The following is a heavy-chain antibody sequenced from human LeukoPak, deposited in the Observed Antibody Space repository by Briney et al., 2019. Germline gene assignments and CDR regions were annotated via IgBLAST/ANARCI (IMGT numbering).Heavy chain of an antibody. V-gene: IGHV4-4*07. D-gene: IGHD6-6*01. Sequence: SETLSLTCTVSGGSISSYYWSWIRQPAGKGLEWIGRIYTSGSTNYNPSLKSRVTISVDTSKNQFSLKLSSVTAVDTAVYYCARWEYSSSSGAFDIWGQGTMVTVSS. CDR1: GGSISSYY. CDR2: IYTSGST. CDR3: ARWEYSSSSGAFDI. J-gene: IGHJ3*02.